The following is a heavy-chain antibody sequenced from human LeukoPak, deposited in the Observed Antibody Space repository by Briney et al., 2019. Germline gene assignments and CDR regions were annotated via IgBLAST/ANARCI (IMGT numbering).Heavy chain of an antibody. CDR3: AKGGRITAVLPFDY. Sequence: GGSLRLSCAASGFTFSSYAMSWVRQAPGKGLEWVSAISGSGGSTYYADSVKSRFTISRDNSKNALYLQVSSLRAEDTAVYCCAKGGRITAVLPFDYWGQGTLVTVSS. CDR1: GFTFSSYA. CDR2: ISGSGGST. J-gene: IGHJ4*02. D-gene: IGHD6-13*01. V-gene: IGHV3-23*01.